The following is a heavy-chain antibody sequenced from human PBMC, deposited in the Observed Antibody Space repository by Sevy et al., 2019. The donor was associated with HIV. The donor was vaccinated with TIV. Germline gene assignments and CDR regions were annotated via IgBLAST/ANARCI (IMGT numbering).Heavy chain of an antibody. D-gene: IGHD2-8*01. V-gene: IGHV3-21*06. Sequence: GGSLRLSCEASGFTFSSYSINWVRQTPGKGLEWASSISSSSSYIYYADSVKGGFTIYRDNAKNTVYLQMNNLRAEDTAVYFCARGSGYCSNGVCYYFDVWGQGALVTVSS. CDR2: ISSSSSYI. J-gene: IGHJ4*02. CDR3: ARGSGYCSNGVCYYFDV. CDR1: GFTFSSYS.